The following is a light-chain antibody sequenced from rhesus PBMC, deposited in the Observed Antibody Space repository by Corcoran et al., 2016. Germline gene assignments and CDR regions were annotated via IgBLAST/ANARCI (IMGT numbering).Light chain of an antibody. J-gene: IGKJ2*01. Sequence: DIQMTQSPSSLSAFVGDRVTITCRASQGITNDLAWYQQKPGETPQLLIYEASSLQSGIPSRFSGSGSGTDFTLTLSSLQPEDFATYYCQHYYSTPYSFGPGTKVEIK. V-gene: IGKV1-25*01. CDR3: QHYYSTPYS. CDR1: QGITND. CDR2: EAS.